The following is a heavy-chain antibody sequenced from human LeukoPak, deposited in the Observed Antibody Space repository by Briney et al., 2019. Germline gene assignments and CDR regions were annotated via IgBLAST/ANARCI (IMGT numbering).Heavy chain of an antibody. V-gene: IGHV3-11*01. CDR1: GFTFSDYY. CDR2: ISSSGSTI. CDR3: ASDIVATSGDF. J-gene: IGHJ4*02. Sequence: KSGGSLRLSCAASGFTFSDYYMSWIRQAPGKGLEWVSYISSSGSTIYYADSVKGRFTISRDNAKNSVYLQMNSLRAEDTAVYYCASDIVATSGDFWGQGTLVSVSS. D-gene: IGHD5-12*01.